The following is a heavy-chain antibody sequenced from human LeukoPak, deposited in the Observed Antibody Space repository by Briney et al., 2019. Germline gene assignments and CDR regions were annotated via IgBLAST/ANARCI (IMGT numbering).Heavy chain of an antibody. V-gene: IGHV1-2*02. CDR1: GYTFTGYY. J-gene: IGHJ4*02. D-gene: IGHD2-8*01. Sequence: GASVKVSCKASGYTFTGYYMHWVRQAPGQGLEWRGWINPNSGGTNYAQKFQGRVTMTRDTSISTAYMELSRLRSDDTAVYYCARCANGVCNLPYWGQGTLVTVSS. CDR3: ARCANGVCNLPY. CDR2: INPNSGGT.